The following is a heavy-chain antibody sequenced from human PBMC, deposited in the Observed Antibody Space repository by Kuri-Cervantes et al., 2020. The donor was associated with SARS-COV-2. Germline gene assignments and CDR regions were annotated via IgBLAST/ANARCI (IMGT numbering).Heavy chain of an antibody. Sequence: SETLSLTCTVSGGSISSSSYYWGWIRQPPGKGLEWIGSIYYSGSTYYNPSLKSRVTISVDTSKNQFSLKLSSVTAADTAVYYCARVRAKVGGNVDYWGRGTLVTVSS. CDR2: IYYSGST. D-gene: IGHD4-23*01. CDR3: ARVRAKVGGNVDY. V-gene: IGHV4-39*07. J-gene: IGHJ4*02. CDR1: GGSISSSSYY.